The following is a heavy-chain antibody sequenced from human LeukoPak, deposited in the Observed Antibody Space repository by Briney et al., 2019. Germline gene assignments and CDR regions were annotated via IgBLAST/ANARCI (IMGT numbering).Heavy chain of an antibody. J-gene: IGHJ4*02. CDR1: GDSLSSNSAA. D-gene: IGHD2-2*01. CDR3: GRDVWSSTTRYFDY. Sequence: SQTLSLTCAISGDSLSSNSAAGNWIRQSPSRGVEWLIRTYYRSKWYNDYAVSGKSRITINPDTTKNQFSLQLNSVTPEDTAVYYCGRDVWSSTTRYFDYWGQGTLVTVSS. V-gene: IGHV6-1*01. CDR2: TYYRSKWYN.